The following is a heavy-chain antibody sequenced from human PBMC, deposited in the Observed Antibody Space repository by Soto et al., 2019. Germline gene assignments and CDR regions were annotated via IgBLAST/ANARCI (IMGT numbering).Heavy chain of an antibody. V-gene: IGHV3-11*05. CDR2: ISSSSSYT. Sequence: QVQLVESGGGLVKPGGSLRLSCAASGFTFSDYYMSWIRQAPGKGLEWVSYISSSSSYTNYADSVKGRFTISRDNAKNSLYLQMNSMRAEDTAVYYCAREHPYSGSYPVDYWGQGTLVTVSS. CDR3: AREHPYSGSYPVDY. D-gene: IGHD1-26*01. J-gene: IGHJ4*02. CDR1: GFTFSDYY.